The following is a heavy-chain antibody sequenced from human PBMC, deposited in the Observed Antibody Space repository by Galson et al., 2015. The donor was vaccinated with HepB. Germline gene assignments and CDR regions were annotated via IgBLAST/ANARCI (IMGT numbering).Heavy chain of an antibody. J-gene: IGHJ5*02. V-gene: IGHV4-59*08. Sequence: ETLSLTCTVSGDSISGYFWNWIRQPPGKGLEWIGYIYYTGSTNKNPSLKNRVTMSIDASKNQFSLKLTSVTAADTAFYYCARLRIAAAGYGGNWFDPWGQGTLVTVSS. D-gene: IGHD6-13*01. CDR2: IYYTGST. CDR3: ARLRIAAAGYGGNWFDP. CDR1: GDSISGYF.